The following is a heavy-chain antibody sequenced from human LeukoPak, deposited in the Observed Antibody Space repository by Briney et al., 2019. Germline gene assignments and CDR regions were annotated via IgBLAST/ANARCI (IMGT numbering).Heavy chain of an antibody. Sequence: ASVKVSCKASGYTFTKYGVSWVRQAPGQGLEWIGWINANNGNINYAQNLQGRVTVTTDTSTSTAYMELRSLRSDDTAVYYCARDIDYNIDYWGQGTLVTVSS. V-gene: IGHV1-18*04. J-gene: IGHJ4*02. CDR3: ARDIDYNIDY. D-gene: IGHD3-9*01. CDR1: GYTFTKYG. CDR2: INANNGNI.